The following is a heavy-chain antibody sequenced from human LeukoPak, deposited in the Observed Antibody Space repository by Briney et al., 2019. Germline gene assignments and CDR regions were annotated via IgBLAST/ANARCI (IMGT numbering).Heavy chain of an antibody. Sequence: GASVKVSCKASGYTFTGYYMHWVRQAPGQGLEWMGWINPNSGGTNYAQKFQGRVTMTRDTSISTAYMELSRLRSDDTAVYYCARVVTPRYCSTTSCYWKGWFDPWGQGTLVTVSS. CDR3: ARVVTPRYCSTTSCYWKGWFDP. D-gene: IGHD2-2*01. V-gene: IGHV1-2*02. J-gene: IGHJ5*02. CDR1: GYTFTGYY. CDR2: INPNSGGT.